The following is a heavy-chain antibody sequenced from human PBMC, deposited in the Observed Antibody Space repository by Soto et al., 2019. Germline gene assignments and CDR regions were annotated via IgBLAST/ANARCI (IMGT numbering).Heavy chain of an antibody. CDR3: ARVKYGPPYYCYYGMDV. D-gene: IGHD4-17*01. CDR1: GYTFTSYG. CDR2: ISAYNGNT. J-gene: IGHJ6*02. V-gene: IGHV1-18*01. Sequence: QVQLVQSGAEVQKPGASVKVSCKASGYTFTSYGISWVRQAPGQGLEWMGWISAYNGNTNYAQKLQGRVTMTTDTSTSTAYMELRSLRSDDTAVYYCARVKYGPPYYCYYGMDVWGQGTTVTVSS.